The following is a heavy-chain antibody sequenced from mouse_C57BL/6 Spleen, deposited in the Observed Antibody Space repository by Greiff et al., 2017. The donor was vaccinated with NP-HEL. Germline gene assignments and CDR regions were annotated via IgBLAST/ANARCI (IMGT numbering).Heavy chain of an antibody. CDR1: GYTFTSYT. CDR3: ARGDEGNFDY. CDR2: INPSSGYT. Sequence: VQLQQSGAELARPGASVKMSCKASGYTFTSYTMHWVKQRPGQGLEWIGYINPSSGYTKYNQKFKDKATLTADKSSSTAYMQLSSLKSEDSAVYYCARGDEGNFDYWGQGTTLTVSS. J-gene: IGHJ2*01. D-gene: IGHD3-3*01. V-gene: IGHV1-4*01.